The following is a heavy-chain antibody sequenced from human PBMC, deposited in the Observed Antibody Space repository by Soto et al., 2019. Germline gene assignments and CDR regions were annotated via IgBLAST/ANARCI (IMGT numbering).Heavy chain of an antibody. V-gene: IGHV4-4*02. CDR1: GDSISSGNW. CDR3: ARDNSYACDY. Sequence: PSETLSLTCAVSGDSISSGNWWIWVRQPPGKGLEWIGEFFHTGITNYNPSLKSRVTISFDKSKNQFSLRLSSVTAADTAVYYCARDNSYACDYWGRGTLVTVSS. J-gene: IGHJ4*02. D-gene: IGHD1-20*01. CDR2: FFHTGIT.